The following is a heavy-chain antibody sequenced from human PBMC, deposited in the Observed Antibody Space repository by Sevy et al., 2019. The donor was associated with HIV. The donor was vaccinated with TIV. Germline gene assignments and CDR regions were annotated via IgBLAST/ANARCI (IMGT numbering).Heavy chain of an antibody. CDR3: ATKYDSSGYFDY. Sequence: GGCLRLSCAASGFTFSRYAMNWVRQAPGKGLEWVSGISGSGGSGDKTNYADSVKGRFTISRDDSKNSLYLQLNSLRAEDTAIYYCATKYDSSGYFDYWGQGTLVTVSS. CDR2: ISGSGGSGDKT. D-gene: IGHD3-22*01. CDR1: GFTFSRYA. V-gene: IGHV3-23*01. J-gene: IGHJ4*02.